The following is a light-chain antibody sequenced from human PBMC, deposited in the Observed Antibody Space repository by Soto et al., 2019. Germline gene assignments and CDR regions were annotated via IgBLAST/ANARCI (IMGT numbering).Light chain of an antibody. J-gene: IGKJ1*01. V-gene: IGKV3-15*01. CDR1: QSVSSN. CDR3: QQYNNRPPWT. Sequence: EIVMTQSPATLSVSPGERATLSCRASQSVSSNLAWYQQKPGQAPRLLIYGASTRATGIPARFSGSGSGTEFTLTISSLQSEDFAVYSCQQYNNRPPWTFGQGTKVEIK. CDR2: GAS.